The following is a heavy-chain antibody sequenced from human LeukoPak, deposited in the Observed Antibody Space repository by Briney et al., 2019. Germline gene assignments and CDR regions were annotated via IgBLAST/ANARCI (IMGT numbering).Heavy chain of an antibody. CDR1: GGAIRSHY. CDR3: ARGEHSVGS. Sequence: SETLSLTCTVSGGAIRSHYWNWIRQPAGKGLEWIGRNYSSGSTNDTPSLKSQITMSVDMSKNQSSLRLNSVTSADTAVYYSARGEHSVGSWGQGMLVTVSS. CDR2: NYSSGST. J-gene: IGHJ4*02. V-gene: IGHV4-4*07. D-gene: IGHD1/OR15-1a*01.